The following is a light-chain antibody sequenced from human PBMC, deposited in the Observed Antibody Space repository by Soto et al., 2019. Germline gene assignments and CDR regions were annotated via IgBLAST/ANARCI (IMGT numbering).Light chain of an antibody. J-gene: IGLJ2*01. CDR1: SSDVGGYNF. CDR3: CSYAGSSNVV. Sequence: QSALTQPASVSGSPGQSITISCTGTSSDVGGYNFVSWYQQHPAAAPRLMIYESNKRPSGVSNRFSGSKSGNMASLTISGLQGDDEANYYCCSYAGSSNVVFGGGTKLTVL. V-gene: IGLV2-23*01. CDR2: ESN.